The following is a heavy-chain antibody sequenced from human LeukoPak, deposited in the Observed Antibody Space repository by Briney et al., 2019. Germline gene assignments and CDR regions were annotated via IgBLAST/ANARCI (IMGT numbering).Heavy chain of an antibody. V-gene: IGHV1-8*01. CDR1: GYTFSDYG. J-gene: IGHJ6*03. D-gene: IGHD1-26*01. CDR2: INPNSGNA. Sequence: ASVKVSCKASGYTFSDYGINWVRQATGQGLEWMGWINPNSGNAGYAQKFQGRVTMTRNTSISTAYMELSSLRSEDTAVYYCARALAWGGSSYSYYYMDVWDKGTTVTVSS. CDR3: ARALAWGGSSYSYYYMDV.